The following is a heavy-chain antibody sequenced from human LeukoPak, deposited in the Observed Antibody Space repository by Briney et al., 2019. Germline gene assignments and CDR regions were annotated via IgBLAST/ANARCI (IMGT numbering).Heavy chain of an antibody. V-gene: IGHV4-30-4*08. D-gene: IGHD3-22*01. J-gene: IGHJ3*02. Sequence: SETLSLTCTVSGGSISSGDYYWSWIRQPPGKGLEWIGYIYYSGSTYYNPSLKSRVTISVDTSKNQFSLKLISVTAADTAVYYCTYSSSGYSGAFDIWGQGTMVTVSS. CDR3: TYSSSGYSGAFDI. CDR2: IYYSGST. CDR1: GGSISSGDYY.